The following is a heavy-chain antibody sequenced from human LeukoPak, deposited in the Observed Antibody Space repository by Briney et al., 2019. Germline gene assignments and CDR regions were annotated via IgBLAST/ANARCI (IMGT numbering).Heavy chain of an antibody. J-gene: IGHJ5*02. CDR2: ISPSGGST. V-gene: IGHV3-23*01. Sequence: GSLRLSCAASGFIFTKYAMNWVRQAPGTGLGWVSAISPSGGSTYYADSVKGRFTISRDNSKNALYLQTSSLRAEDTAVYYCAKGVSATDTGNWFDPWGQGTLVTVSS. CDR3: AKGVSATDTGNWFDP. D-gene: IGHD1-1*01. CDR1: GFIFTKYA.